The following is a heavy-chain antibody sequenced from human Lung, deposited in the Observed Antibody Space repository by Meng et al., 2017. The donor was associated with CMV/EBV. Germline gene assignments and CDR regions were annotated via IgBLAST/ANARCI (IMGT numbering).Heavy chain of an antibody. J-gene: IGHJ4*02. CDR2: IGVYDGKT. CDR1: GYTFTTYG. V-gene: IGHV1-18*01. D-gene: IGHD3-10*01. Sequence: ASVXVSXXASGYTFTTYGISWVRQAPGQGLEWMGWIGVYDGKTNYAQKLQGRVTMTTDISTTTAYMDLRSLRSDDTAVYYCARDWELVTHGGDYWGQRTLVTVSS. CDR3: ARDWELVTHGGDY.